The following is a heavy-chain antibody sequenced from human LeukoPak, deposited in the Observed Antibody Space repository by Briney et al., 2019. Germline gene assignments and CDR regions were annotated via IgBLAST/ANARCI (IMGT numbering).Heavy chain of an antibody. CDR3: ARAPAVGGYSYGVGWEYYYYYYMDV. J-gene: IGHJ6*03. D-gene: IGHD5-18*01. CDR2: ISYDGSNK. CDR1: GFTFSSYA. Sequence: TGGSLRLSCAASGFTFSSYAMHWVRQAPSKGLEWVAVISYDGSNKYYADSVKGRFTISRDNSKNTLYLQMNSLRAEDTAVYYCARAPAVGGYSYGVGWEYYYYYYMDVWGKGTTVTVSS. V-gene: IGHV3-30*04.